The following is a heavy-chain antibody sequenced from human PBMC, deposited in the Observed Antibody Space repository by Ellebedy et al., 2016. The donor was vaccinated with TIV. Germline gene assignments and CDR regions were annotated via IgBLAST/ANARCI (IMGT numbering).Heavy chain of an antibody. CDR1: GGSISSSTDY. D-gene: IGHD6-6*01. J-gene: IGHJ5*02. CDR3: ARRPYSTSPGGNIWFDP. V-gene: IGHV4-39*01. CDR2: IYYTGNA. Sequence: SETLSLXXSVSGGSISSSTDYWAWIRQSPGKGPEWIGSIYYTGNAYYTPSLKSRVTISVDTSKNQFSLKVNSVTAADTAVYYCARRPYSTSPGGNIWFDPWGQGTLVTVSS.